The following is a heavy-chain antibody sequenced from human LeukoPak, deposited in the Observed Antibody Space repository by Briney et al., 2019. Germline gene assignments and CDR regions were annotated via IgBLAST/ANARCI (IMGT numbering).Heavy chain of an antibody. CDR2: IIPIFGTA. CDR1: VGTFSSYA. CDR3: ASGSVHGSGSYSLDY. J-gene: IGHJ4*02. Sequence: GASVKVSRKASVGTFSSYAISWVRQAPGQGLEWMGGIIPIFGTANYAQKFQGRVTITADESTSTAYMELSSLRSEDTAVYYCASGSVHGSGSYSLDYWGQGALVTVSS. D-gene: IGHD3-10*01. V-gene: IGHV1-69*01.